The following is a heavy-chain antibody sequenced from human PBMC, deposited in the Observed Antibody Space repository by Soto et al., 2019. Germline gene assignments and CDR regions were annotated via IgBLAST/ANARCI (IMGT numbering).Heavy chain of an antibody. V-gene: IGHV1-69*06. CDR2: IIPIFGTA. J-gene: IGHJ6*02. CDR1: GGTFSSYA. Sequence: QVQLVQSGAEVKKPGSSVKVSCKASGGTFSSYAISWVRQAPGQGLAWMGGIIPIFGTANYAQKFQGRVTITADKSTSTAYMELSSLRSEDTAVYYCARDFGSGSYYNGYYYYGMDVWGQGTTVTVSS. D-gene: IGHD3-10*01. CDR3: ARDFGSGSYYNGYYYYGMDV.